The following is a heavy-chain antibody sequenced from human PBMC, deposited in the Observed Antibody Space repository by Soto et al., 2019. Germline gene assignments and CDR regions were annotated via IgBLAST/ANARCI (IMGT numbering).Heavy chain of an antibody. D-gene: IGHD3-3*01. J-gene: IGHJ6*02. CDR1: GYSFTNNW. Sequence: SGESLKISCKASGYSFTNNWISWVRQMPGKGLEWMGRIDPSDSNTNYSPTFRGHVTISVDQSISTAYLQWGSLEASDSAMYFCGRLTSYDFSRMDVWGQGTTVTVSS. CDR3: GRLTSYDFSRMDV. V-gene: IGHV5-10-1*01. CDR2: IDPSDSNT.